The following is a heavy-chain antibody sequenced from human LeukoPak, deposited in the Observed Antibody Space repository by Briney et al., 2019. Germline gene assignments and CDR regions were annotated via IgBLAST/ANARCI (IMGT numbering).Heavy chain of an antibody. CDR2: INSDGSST. V-gene: IGHV3-74*01. D-gene: IGHD3-22*01. CDR1: GFTFSSYW. J-gene: IGHJ4*02. CDR3: ARRYYYDSSGYAYYFDY. Sequence: GGSLRLSCTASGFTFSSYWMHWVRQAPGKGLGWVSRINSDGSSTSYADSVKGRFTIPRDNAKNTLYLQMNSLRAEDTAVYYCARRYYYDSSGYAYYFDYWGQGTLVTVST.